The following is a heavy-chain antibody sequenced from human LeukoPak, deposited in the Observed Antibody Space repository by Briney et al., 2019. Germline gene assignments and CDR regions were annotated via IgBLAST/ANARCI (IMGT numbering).Heavy chain of an antibody. CDR3: AKVPPVQWELLCFDY. CDR1: GFTFSSYA. V-gene: IGHV3-23*01. J-gene: IGHJ4*02. Sequence: GGSLRLSCAASGFTFSSYAMSWVRQAPGKGLEWVSAISGSGGSTCYADSVKGRFTISRDNSKNTLYLQMNSLRAEDTAVYYCAKVPPVQWELLCFDYWGQGTLVTVPS. D-gene: IGHD1-26*01. CDR2: ISGSGGST.